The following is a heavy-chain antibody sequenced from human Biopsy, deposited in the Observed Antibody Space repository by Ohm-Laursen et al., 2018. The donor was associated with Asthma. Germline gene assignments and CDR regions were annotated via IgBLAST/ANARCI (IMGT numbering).Heavy chain of an antibody. D-gene: IGHD6-13*01. CDR2: ITFDGSTQ. Sequence: LSLTCAASGTHFGSYNMHWARQAPGKGLEWVAVITFDGSTQHYGDSVKGRFTISRDNSKNMLFLQMNSLRAEDTAVYYCSKDTLGYYFDIWGQGTQVTVSS. J-gene: IGHJ4*02. CDR1: GTHFGSYN. V-gene: IGHV3-30-3*01. CDR3: SKDTLGYYFDI.